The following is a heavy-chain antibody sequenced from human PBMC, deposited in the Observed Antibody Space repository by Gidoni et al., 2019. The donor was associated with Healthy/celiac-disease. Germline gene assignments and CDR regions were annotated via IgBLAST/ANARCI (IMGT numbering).Heavy chain of an antibody. CDR1: GYTFTGSY. CDR3: ARDRGTRRVVVVAAFAY. CDR2: INPNSGGT. Sequence: QVQLVQSGAAVKKPGASVKVSCKASGYTFTGSYMHWVRQAPGQGLEWMGWINPNSGGTNYAQKFQGRVTMTRDTSISTAYMELSRLRSDDTAVYYCARDRGTRRVVVVAAFAYWGQGTLVTVSS. V-gene: IGHV1-2*02. D-gene: IGHD2-15*01. J-gene: IGHJ4*02.